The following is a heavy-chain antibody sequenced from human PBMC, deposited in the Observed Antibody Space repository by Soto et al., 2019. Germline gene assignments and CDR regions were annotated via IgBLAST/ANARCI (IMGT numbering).Heavy chain of an antibody. Sequence: SCKASGGTFSSYAISWVRQAPGQGLEWMGGIIPIFGTANYAQKFQGRVTITADKSTSTAYMELSSLRSEDTAVYYCARVPYYDFWSGSLNGMDVWGQGTTVTVSS. V-gene: IGHV1-69*06. CDR3: ARVPYYDFWSGSLNGMDV. CDR1: GGTFSSYA. D-gene: IGHD3-3*01. CDR2: IIPIFGTA. J-gene: IGHJ6*02.